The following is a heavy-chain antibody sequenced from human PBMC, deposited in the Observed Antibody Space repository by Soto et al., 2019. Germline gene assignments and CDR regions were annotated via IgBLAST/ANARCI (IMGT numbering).Heavy chain of an antibody. CDR3: ARAGRGYSGYDLFPFWYY. V-gene: IGHV3-13*01. CDR2: IGTAGDT. J-gene: IGHJ4*02. D-gene: IGHD5-12*01. CDR1: GFTFSSYD. Sequence: EVQLVESGGGLVQPGGSLRLSCAASGFTFSSYDMHWVRQATGKGLEWVSAIGTAGDTYYPGSVKGRFTISRENAKNSLYLQMNSLRAEDTAVYYCARAGRGYSGYDLFPFWYYWGQGTLVTVSS.